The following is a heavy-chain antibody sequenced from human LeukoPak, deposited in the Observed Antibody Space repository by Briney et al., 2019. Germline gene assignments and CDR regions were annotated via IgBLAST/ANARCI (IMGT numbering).Heavy chain of an antibody. D-gene: IGHD6-19*01. Sequence: ASVKVSCRASGYTFTSYGISWVRQAPGQGLEWMGWISAYNGNTNYAQKFQGRVTMTTDTSTSTAYMELRSLGSDDTAVYYCARDRRSGWTGVFDYWGQGTLVTVSS. J-gene: IGHJ4*02. CDR2: ISAYNGNT. V-gene: IGHV1-18*01. CDR1: GYTFTSYG. CDR3: ARDRRSGWTGVFDY.